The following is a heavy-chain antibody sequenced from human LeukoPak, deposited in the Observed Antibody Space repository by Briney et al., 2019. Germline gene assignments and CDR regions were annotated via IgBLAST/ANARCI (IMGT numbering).Heavy chain of an antibody. CDR3: AKRDYYGSGSYSY. CDR1: GFTLSSYG. Sequence: PGGSLRLSCAASGFTLSSYGMSWVRQAPGKGLEWVSAISGSGGSTYYADSVKGRFTISRDNSKNTLYLQMNSLRAEDTAVYYCAKRDYYGSGSYSYWGQGTLVTVSS. CDR2: ISGSGGST. J-gene: IGHJ4*02. D-gene: IGHD3-10*01. V-gene: IGHV3-23*01.